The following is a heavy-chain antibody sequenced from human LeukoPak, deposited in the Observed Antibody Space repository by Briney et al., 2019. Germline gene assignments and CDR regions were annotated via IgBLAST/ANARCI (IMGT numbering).Heavy chain of an antibody. J-gene: IGHJ3*02. CDR1: GFTFSSYS. V-gene: IGHV3-48*01. CDR3: ARDEGVTADAFDI. Sequence: PGGSLRLSCAASGFTFSSYSMNWVRQAPGKGLEWVSYISSSSSTIYYADSVKGRFTISRDNAKNSLYLQMNSLRAEDTAVYYCARDEGVTADAFDIWGQGAMVTVSS. CDR2: ISSSSSTI. D-gene: IGHD4-23*01.